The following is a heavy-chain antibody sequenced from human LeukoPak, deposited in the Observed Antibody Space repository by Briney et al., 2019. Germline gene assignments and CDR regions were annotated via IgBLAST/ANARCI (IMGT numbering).Heavy chain of an antibody. J-gene: IGHJ2*01. D-gene: IGHD3-10*01. Sequence: SETLSLTCTVSGGSISSYYWSWIRQPPGKGLEWVGHIYYLESTNYNPSLKSRVTISIDTSKNYFSLKLNSVIAADTAVYYCARDRPGSYWYFDLWGRGTLVTVSS. CDR2: IYYLEST. CDR1: GGSISSYY. V-gene: IGHV4-59*01. CDR3: ARDRPGSYWYFDL.